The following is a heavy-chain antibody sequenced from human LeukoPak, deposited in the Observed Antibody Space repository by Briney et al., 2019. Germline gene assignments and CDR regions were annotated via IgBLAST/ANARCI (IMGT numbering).Heavy chain of an antibody. D-gene: IGHD3-10*01. CDR1: GFTVSSNY. V-gene: IGHV3-53*05. CDR3: AKELGIYYYGSGRGPGRAFDI. J-gene: IGHJ3*02. Sequence: GGSLRLSCAASGFTVSSNYMSWVRQAPGKGLEWVSVIYAGGYTYYADSVKGRFTISRDNSKNTLYLQMNSLRAEDTAVYYCAKELGIYYYGSGRGPGRAFDIWGQGTMVTVSS. CDR2: IYAGGYT.